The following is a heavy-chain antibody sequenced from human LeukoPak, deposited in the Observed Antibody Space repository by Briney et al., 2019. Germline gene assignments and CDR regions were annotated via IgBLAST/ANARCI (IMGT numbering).Heavy chain of an antibody. CDR1: GFTFSSYS. J-gene: IGHJ4*02. V-gene: IGHV3-21*01. Sequence: GGSLRLSCAASGFTFSSYSMNWVRQAPGKGLEWVSSISSSSSYIYYADSVTGRFTISRDNAKNSLFLQMNSLRAEDTAVYYCARDYDGSGSYGVYWGQGTLVTVSS. D-gene: IGHD3-10*01. CDR2: ISSSSSYI. CDR3: ARDYDGSGSYGVY.